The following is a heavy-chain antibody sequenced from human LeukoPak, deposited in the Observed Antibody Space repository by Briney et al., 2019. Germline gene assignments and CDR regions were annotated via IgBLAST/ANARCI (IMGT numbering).Heavy chain of an antibody. CDR3: ARGGSGSYRFDY. CDR1: EFNVNNNY. CDR2: IYSGGRT. J-gene: IGHJ4*02. V-gene: IGHV3-53*01. Sequence: GGSLRLSCAASEFNVNNNYMSWVRQAPGKGLEWVSVIYSGGRTYYADSVKGRLTISRDNSENTLYLQMNSLRAEDTAVYYCARGGSGSYRFDYWGQGTLVTVSS. D-gene: IGHD1-26*01.